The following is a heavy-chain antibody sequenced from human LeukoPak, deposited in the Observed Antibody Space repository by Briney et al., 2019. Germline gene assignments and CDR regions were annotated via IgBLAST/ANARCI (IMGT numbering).Heavy chain of an antibody. CDR1: GGSISSYY. V-gene: IGHV4-59*01. J-gene: IGHJ4*02. CDR3: AREGGSYRIDY. CDR2: IYYSGST. Sequence: PSETLSLTCTVSGGSISSYYWSWIRQPPGKGLEWIGYIYYSGSTDYNPSLKSRVTLSVDTSKNQFSLKLSSVTAADTAVYYCAREGGSYRIDYWGQGTLVTVSS. D-gene: IGHD3-16*02.